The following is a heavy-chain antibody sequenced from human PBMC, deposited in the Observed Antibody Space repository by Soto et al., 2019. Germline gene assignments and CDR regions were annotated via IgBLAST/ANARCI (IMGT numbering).Heavy chain of an antibody. J-gene: IGHJ4*02. D-gene: IGHD3-16*01. Sequence: EVQLLESGGDLVQPGGSLRLSCAVSGFTFSSYAMSWVRQAPGKGLEWVSAISGSGGGTYYADSVKGRFTISRDNSKNTVYLQMNSLRAEDTAVYYCAKDLGGGSHWGQGTLVTVSS. CDR3: AKDLGGGSH. CDR1: GFTFSSYA. V-gene: IGHV3-23*01. CDR2: ISGSGGGT.